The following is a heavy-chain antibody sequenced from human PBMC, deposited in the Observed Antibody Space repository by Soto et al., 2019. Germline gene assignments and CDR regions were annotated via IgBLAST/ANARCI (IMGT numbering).Heavy chain of an antibody. CDR2: ISYDGSNK. D-gene: IGHD2-2*01. J-gene: IGHJ6*03. CDR1: GFTFSSYG. CDR3: AKSGGDCSSTSCSYYYYYYMDV. Sequence: QVQLVESGGGVVQPGRSLRLSCAASGFTFSSYGMHWVRQAPGKGLEWVAVISYDGSNKYYADSVKGRFTISRDNSKNTLYLQMNSLRAEDTAVDYCAKSGGDCSSTSCSYYYYYYMDVWGKGTTVTVSS. V-gene: IGHV3-30*18.